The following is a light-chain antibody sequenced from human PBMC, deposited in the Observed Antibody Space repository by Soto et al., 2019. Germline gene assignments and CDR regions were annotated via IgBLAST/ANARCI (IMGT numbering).Light chain of an antibody. Sequence: AIQLTQSPSSLSASVGDRVTITCRASQGISSALAWYQQKPGKAPKLLIYDASSLESGVPSRFSGSGSGTEFTLTISSLQSEDFAVYYCQQYTVWPFTFGGGTKVDIK. CDR1: QGISSA. J-gene: IGKJ4*01. CDR3: QQYTVWPFT. V-gene: IGKV1-13*02. CDR2: DAS.